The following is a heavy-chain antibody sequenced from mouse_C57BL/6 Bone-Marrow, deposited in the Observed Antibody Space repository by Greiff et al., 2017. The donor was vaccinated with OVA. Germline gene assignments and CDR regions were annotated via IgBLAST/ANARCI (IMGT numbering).Heavy chain of an antibody. CDR3: ARGGGFYCDDDGGAMEY. Sequence: VQLQQPGPELVKPGASVKLSCKASGYTFTDYYMNWVKQSHGKSLEWIGDIDPTNGGTSYNQKFKGKATLTVDKSSSTAYMQLRSLTSEDSAVSDGARGGGFYCDDDGGAMEYGGQGTSVTVSA. CDR1: GYTFTDYY. J-gene: IGHJ4*01. CDR2: IDPTNGGT. D-gene: IGHD2-4*01. V-gene: IGHV1-26*01.